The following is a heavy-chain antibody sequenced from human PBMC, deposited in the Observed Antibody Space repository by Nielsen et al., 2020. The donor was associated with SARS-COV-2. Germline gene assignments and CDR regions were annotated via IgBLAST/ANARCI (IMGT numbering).Heavy chain of an antibody. Sequence: WVRQAPGQGLEWMGGIIPIFGTANYAQKFQGRVTITADESTSTAYMELSSLKSEDTAVYYCARVWMQCSSSWLKSCMDVWGQGTTVTVSS. V-gene: IGHV1-69*01. D-gene: IGHD6-13*01. CDR2: IIPIFGTA. CDR3: ARVWMQCSSSWLKSCMDV. J-gene: IGHJ6*02.